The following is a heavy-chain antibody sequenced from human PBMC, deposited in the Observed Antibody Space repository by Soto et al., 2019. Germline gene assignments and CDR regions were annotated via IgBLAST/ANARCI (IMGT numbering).Heavy chain of an antibody. J-gene: IGHJ4*02. D-gene: IGHD3-22*01. V-gene: IGHV5-51*01. CDR1: GYSFTSYW. CDR3: ARRSGYYDSSGYYYGPIDY. Sequence: PRESLKISCKGSGYSFTSYWIGWVRQMPGKGLEWMGIIYPGDSDTRYSPSFQGQVTISADKSISTAYLQWSSLKASDTAMYYCARRSGYYDSSGYYYGPIDYWGQGTLVTVSS. CDR2: IYPGDSDT.